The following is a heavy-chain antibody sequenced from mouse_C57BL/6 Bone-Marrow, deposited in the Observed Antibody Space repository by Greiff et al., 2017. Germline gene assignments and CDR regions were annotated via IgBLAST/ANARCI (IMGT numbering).Heavy chain of an antibody. J-gene: IGHJ2*01. Sequence: QVQLKQSGPELVKPGASVKISCKASGYAFSSSWMNWVKQRPGKGLEWIGRIYPGDGDTNYNGKFKGKATLTADKSSSTAYMQLSSLTSEDSAVYFCARPVTTGRGYYCDYWGQGTTVTVSA. V-gene: IGHV1-82*01. CDR2: IYPGDGDT. D-gene: IGHD1-1*01. CDR1: GYAFSSSW. CDR3: ARPVTTGRGYYCDY.